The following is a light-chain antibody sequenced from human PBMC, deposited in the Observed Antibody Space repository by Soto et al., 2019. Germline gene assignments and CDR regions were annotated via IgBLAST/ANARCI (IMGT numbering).Light chain of an antibody. Sequence: QSVLTQPPSVSGAPGQRVTISCTGSSSNIGAGYDVHWYQQLPGTAPKLLIYDNSNRPSGVPDRFSGSKSGTSASLAITGLQAEDEADYYCQSYDSSLSGSYVFGTGTKFTVL. CDR2: DNS. J-gene: IGLJ1*01. CDR1: SSNIGAGYD. CDR3: QSYDSSLSGSYV. V-gene: IGLV1-40*01.